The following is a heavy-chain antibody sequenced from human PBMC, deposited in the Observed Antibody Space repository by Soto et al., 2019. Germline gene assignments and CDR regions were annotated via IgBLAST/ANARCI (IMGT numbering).Heavy chain of an antibody. Sequence: ASVKVSCKASGGTFSSYAISWVRQAPGQGLEWMGGIIPIFGTANYAQKFQGRVTITADESTSTAYMELSSLRSEDTAVYYCARASPYGYSPSLFDYWGQGTLVTVSS. CDR3: ARASPYGYSPSLFDY. D-gene: IGHD5-18*01. V-gene: IGHV1-69*13. CDR1: GGTFSSYA. CDR2: IIPIFGTA. J-gene: IGHJ4*02.